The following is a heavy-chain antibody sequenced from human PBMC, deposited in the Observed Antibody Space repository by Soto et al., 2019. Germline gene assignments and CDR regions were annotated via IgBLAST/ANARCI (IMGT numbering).Heavy chain of an antibody. V-gene: IGHV3-30*18. CDR2: ISFDGRDI. Sequence: QVQLVESGGGVVHPGTSLRLSCVTSGFTFSSFAMDWVRQAPGKGLEWVAAISFDGRDISYRESVKGRFTISRDKFRNTVYLQMNSLGPEDTAVYYCAKESLDYFDSGRFYAPAFDHWGQGTLVTVSS. CDR1: GFTFSSFA. D-gene: IGHD3-10*01. J-gene: IGHJ4*02. CDR3: AKESLDYFDSGRFYAPAFDH.